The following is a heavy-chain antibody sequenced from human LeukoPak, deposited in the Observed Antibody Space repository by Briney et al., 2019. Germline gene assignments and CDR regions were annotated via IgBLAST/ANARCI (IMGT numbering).Heavy chain of an antibody. J-gene: IGHJ4*02. CDR1: GFTFSSYA. CDR3: AKAHCSSTSCYSDY. CDR2: ISASGGST. V-gene: IGHV3-23*01. Sequence: GRSLRLSCAASGFTFSSYAMSWVPQAPGKGLEWVSAISASGGSTYYADSVKGRFTISRDNSKNTLHLQMNSLRAEDTAVYYCAKAHCSSTSCYSDYWGQGNLVTVSS. D-gene: IGHD2-2*01.